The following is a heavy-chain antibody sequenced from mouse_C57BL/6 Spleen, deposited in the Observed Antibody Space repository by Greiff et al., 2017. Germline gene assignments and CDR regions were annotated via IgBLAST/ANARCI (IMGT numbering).Heavy chain of an antibody. V-gene: IGHV1-4*01. Sequence: VQLQQSGAELARPGASVKMSCKASGYTFTSYTMHWVKQRPGQGLEWIGYINPSSGYTKYNQKVKDKATLTADTSSSTAYMQLSSLTSEDSAVYYCARSQTGTSFDYWGQGTTLTVSS. CDR2: INPSSGYT. CDR3: ARSQTGTSFDY. CDR1: GYTFTSYT. J-gene: IGHJ2*01. D-gene: IGHD4-1*01.